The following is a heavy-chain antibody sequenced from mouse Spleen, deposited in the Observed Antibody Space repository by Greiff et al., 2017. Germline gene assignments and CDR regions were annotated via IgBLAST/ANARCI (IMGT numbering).Heavy chain of an antibody. J-gene: IGHJ4*01. CDR1: GYTFTSYW. D-gene: IGHD1-2*01. CDR3: GTTATRGAMDY. CDR2: IDPSDSYT. Sequence: QVQLQQPGAELVMPGASVKLSCKASGYTFTSYWMHWVKQRPGQGLEWIGEIDPSDSYTNYNQKFKGKATLTVDKSSSTAYMQLSSLTSEDSAVYYCGTTATRGAMDYWGQGTSVTVSS. V-gene: IGHV1-69*01.